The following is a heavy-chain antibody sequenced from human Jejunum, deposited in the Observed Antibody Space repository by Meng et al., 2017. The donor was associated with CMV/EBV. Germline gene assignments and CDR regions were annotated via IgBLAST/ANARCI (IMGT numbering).Heavy chain of an antibody. Sequence: SGGSISGSYWSWLRQSPGKGLEWIGYIYYTGSTDYNPSLKSRVTISVDTSKNQFSLKLSSVTAADTAVYYCARDVLLGTHNWFDPWGRGTLVTVSS. V-gene: IGHV4-59*01. J-gene: IGHJ5*02. D-gene: IGHD1-14*01. CDR2: IYYTGST. CDR1: GGSISGSY. CDR3: ARDVLLGTHNWFDP.